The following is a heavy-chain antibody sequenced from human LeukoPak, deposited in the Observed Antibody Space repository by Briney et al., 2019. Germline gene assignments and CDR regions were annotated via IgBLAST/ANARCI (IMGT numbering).Heavy chain of an antibody. CDR2: IWYDGSNK. D-gene: IGHD3-22*01. Sequence: GGSLRLSCAASGFTFSSYGMHWVRQAPGKGLEWVAVIWYDGSNKYYADSVKGRFTISRDNSKNTLYLQMNSLRAEDTAVYYCARVTDSSGYYNPPPDYWGQGTLVTVSS. CDR1: GFTFSSYG. J-gene: IGHJ4*02. V-gene: IGHV3-33*01. CDR3: ARVTDSSGYYNPPPDY.